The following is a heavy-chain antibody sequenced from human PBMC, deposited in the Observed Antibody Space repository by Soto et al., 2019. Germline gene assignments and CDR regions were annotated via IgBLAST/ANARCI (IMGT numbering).Heavy chain of an antibody. J-gene: IGHJ4*02. Sequence: EVQLLESGGGLVKPGGSLRLSCAVSGFTFSSYEMNWVRQAPGKGLEWLSYISSGGSTIYYADSVKGRFTISRDNAKNSLYIQMNSLRAEDTALYYCARGAFWSGYPIDYWGLGTLVTVSS. CDR2: ISSGGSTI. CDR3: ARGAFWSGYPIDY. D-gene: IGHD3-3*01. V-gene: IGHV3-48*03. CDR1: GFTFSSYE.